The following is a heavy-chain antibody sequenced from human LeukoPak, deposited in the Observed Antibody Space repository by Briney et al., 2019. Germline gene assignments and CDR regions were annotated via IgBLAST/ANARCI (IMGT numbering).Heavy chain of an antibody. CDR3: ARGVVPAALWFDP. J-gene: IGHJ5*02. V-gene: IGHV4-34*01. D-gene: IGHD2-2*01. CDR2: INHSGST. CDR1: GGSFSGYY. Sequence: SETLSLTCAVYGGSFSGYYWSWIRQPPGKGLEWIGEINHSGSTNYNPSLKSRVTISVDTSKNQFSLKLSSVIAADTAVYYCARGVVPAALWFDPWGQGTLVTVSS.